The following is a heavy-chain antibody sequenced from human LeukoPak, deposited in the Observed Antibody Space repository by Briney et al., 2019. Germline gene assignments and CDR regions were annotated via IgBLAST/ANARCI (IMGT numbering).Heavy chain of an antibody. V-gene: IGHV3-53*01. D-gene: IGHD6-19*01. CDR3: AREVAKGASYSRAWSV. J-gene: IGHJ6*02. Sequence: GGSLRLSCAASGFTVNSNYMNWVRQAPGKGLEWLSVIYTDDKRYYADVVKGRFIVFRNISKNTMYLQMNNVTAEDTGIYYCAREVAKGASYSRAWSVWGQGTTVSVSS. CDR1: GFTVNSNY. CDR2: IYTDDKR.